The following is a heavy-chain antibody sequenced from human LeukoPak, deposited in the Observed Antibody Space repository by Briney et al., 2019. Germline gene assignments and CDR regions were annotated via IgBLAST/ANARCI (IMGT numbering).Heavy chain of an antibody. J-gene: IGHJ6*02. CDR3: AKDTRYSYGYGMDV. Sequence: GGSLRLSCAASGFTFSPYIMNWVRQAPGKGLEWVSGITWNSGSTGYADSVKGRFTISRDNAKNSLYLQMNSLRAEDTALYYCAKDTRYSYGYGMDVWGQGTTVTVSS. D-gene: IGHD5-18*01. CDR1: GFTFSPYI. V-gene: IGHV3-9*01. CDR2: ITWNSGST.